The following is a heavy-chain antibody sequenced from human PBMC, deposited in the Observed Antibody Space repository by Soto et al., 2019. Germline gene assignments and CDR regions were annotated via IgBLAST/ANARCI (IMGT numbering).Heavy chain of an antibody. V-gene: IGHV4-59*01. J-gene: IGHJ6*02. CDR3: AGTSITIFGVVITRALYGMDV. Sequence: SVTLSLTCTVSGGYISSYYWRWILQPPGKGLEWCRYIYYSGNTNYNPSLKSRVPISVDTSKNQFSLKLSSVTAADTCVYCCAGTSITIFGVVITRALYGMDVWGQGTTVTVSS. D-gene: IGHD3-3*01. CDR1: GGYISSYY. CDR2: IYYSGNT.